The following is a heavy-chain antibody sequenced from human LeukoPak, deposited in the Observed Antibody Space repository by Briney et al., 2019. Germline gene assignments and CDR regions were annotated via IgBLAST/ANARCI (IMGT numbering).Heavy chain of an antibody. V-gene: IGHV3-30-3*01. CDR1: GFTFSSYA. CDR2: ISYDGSNK. J-gene: IGHJ4*02. Sequence: GESLRLSCAASGFTFSSYAMHWVRQAPGKGLEWVAVISYDGSNKYYADSVKGRFTISRDNSKNTLYLQMNSLRAEDTAVYYCARAGYDSSGYYYGFDYWGQGTLVTVSS. D-gene: IGHD3-22*01. CDR3: ARAGYDSSGYYYGFDY.